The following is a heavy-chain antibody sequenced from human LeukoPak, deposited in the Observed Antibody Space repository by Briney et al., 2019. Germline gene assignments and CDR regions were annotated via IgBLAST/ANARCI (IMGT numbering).Heavy chain of an antibody. Sequence: GRSLRLSCAASGFTFSSYGMHWVRQAPGKGLEWVAVISYDGSNKYYADSVKGRFTISRDNSKNTLYLQMNSLRAEDTAVYYCAKDARARVNPLSLWGRGTLVTVSS. CDR3: AKDARARVNPLSL. V-gene: IGHV3-30*18. CDR1: GFTFSSYG. CDR2: ISYDGSNK. D-gene: IGHD2-15*01. J-gene: IGHJ2*01.